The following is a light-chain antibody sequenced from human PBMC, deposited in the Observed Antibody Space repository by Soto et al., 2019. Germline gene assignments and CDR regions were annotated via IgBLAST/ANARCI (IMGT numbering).Light chain of an antibody. J-gene: IGKJ5*01. CDR2: GAS. V-gene: IGKV3-20*01. CDR3: QQHGTSPIT. Sequence: EIVLTQSPGTLALSAGDRATLTCRASQIVRRNYLAWYQHKPGQAPRHLIYGASSRATGIPDRFSGSGSGTEFTLTISRLEPEDFEVYYCQQHGTSPITFGQGTRLEIK. CDR1: QIVRRNY.